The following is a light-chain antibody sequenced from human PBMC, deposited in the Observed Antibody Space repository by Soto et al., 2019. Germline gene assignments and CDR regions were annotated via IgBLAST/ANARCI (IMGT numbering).Light chain of an antibody. CDR2: EVS. V-gene: IGLV2-14*01. Sequence: QSVLTQPASVSGSPGQSITISCTGTSSDVGGYNYVSWYQQHPGKAPKLMIYEVSNRPSGVSNRVSGSKSGNTASLTISGLQDEDEADYYCSSYTSSSTLGVVFGGGTQLTVL. CDR3: SSYTSSSTLGVV. CDR1: SSDVGGYNY. J-gene: IGLJ2*01.